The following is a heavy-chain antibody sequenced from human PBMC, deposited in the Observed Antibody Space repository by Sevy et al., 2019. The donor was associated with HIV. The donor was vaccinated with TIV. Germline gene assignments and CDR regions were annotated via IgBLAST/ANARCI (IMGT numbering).Heavy chain of an antibody. CDR1: GFTFSSYA. Sequence: GGSLRLSCAASGFTFSSYAMSWVRQAPGKGLEWVSAISGSGGSTYYADSVKGRFTISRDNSKNTLYLQMNCLRAEDTAVYYCAKEDIVVVPAASTRGFYYYGMDVWGQGTTVTVSS. J-gene: IGHJ6*02. D-gene: IGHD2-2*01. CDR2: ISGSGGST. CDR3: AKEDIVVVPAASTRGFYYYGMDV. V-gene: IGHV3-23*01.